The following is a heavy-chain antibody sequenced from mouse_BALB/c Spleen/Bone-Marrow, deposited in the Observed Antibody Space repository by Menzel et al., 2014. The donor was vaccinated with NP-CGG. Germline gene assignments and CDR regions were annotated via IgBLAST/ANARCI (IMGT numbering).Heavy chain of an antibody. Sequence: VQLQQPGPELVKPGASVKIPCKASGYTFTDYNMDWVKQSHGKSLEWIGDINPNNGGTIYNQKFKGKATLTVDESSSTAYMELRSLTSEDTAVYYCATGTWFAYWGQGTLVTVSA. CDR3: ATGTWFAY. V-gene: IGHV1-18*01. J-gene: IGHJ3*01. CDR1: GYTFTDYN. D-gene: IGHD4-1*01. CDR2: INPNNGGT.